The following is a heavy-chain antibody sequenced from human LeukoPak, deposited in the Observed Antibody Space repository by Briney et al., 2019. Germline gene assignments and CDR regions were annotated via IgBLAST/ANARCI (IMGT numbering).Heavy chain of an antibody. CDR2: IYYSGST. D-gene: IGHD3-10*01. J-gene: IGHJ4*02. Sequence: PSETLSLTCTVSGGSISSYYWSWIRQPPGKGLEWIGYIYYSGSTNYNPSLKSRVTISVDTSKNQFSLKLSSVTAADTAVYYCARGVDDYYGSGSPFGYWGQGTLVTVSS. CDR1: GGSISSYY. V-gene: IGHV4-59*08. CDR3: ARGVDDYYGSGSPFGY.